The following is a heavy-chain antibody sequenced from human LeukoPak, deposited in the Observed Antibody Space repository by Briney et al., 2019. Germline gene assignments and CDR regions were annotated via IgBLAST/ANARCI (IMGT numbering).Heavy chain of an antibody. CDR2: ISYDGSNK. Sequence: KPGGSLRLSCAASGFTFSSYSMNWVRQAPGKGLEWVAVISYDGSNKYYADSVKGRFTISRDNSKNTLYLQMNSLRAEDTAVYYCARDEYYYYYMDVWGKGTTVTVSS. V-gene: IGHV3-30*03. CDR1: GFTFSSYS. J-gene: IGHJ6*03. CDR3: ARDEYYYYYMDV.